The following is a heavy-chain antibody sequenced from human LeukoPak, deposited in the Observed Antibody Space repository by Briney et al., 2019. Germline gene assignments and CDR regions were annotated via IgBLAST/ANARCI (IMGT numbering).Heavy chain of an antibody. CDR2: LKSDGSTA. V-gene: IGHV3-74*03. D-gene: IGHD4-17*01. Sequence: GGSLRLSCAASGFTFSSFNMHWVRQAPGKGLVWVSRLKSDGSTAMYADSVQGRFTITRDNARNTVHLLMSSLTVEDTGVYYCARGIYGDPVAFDSWGQGALVTVSS. J-gene: IGHJ4*02. CDR1: GFTFSSFN. CDR3: ARGIYGDPVAFDS.